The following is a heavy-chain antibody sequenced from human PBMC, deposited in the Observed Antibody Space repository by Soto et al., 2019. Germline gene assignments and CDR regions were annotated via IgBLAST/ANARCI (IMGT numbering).Heavy chain of an antibody. Sequence: PSETLSLTCTVSGGSISSGDYYWSWIRQPPGKGLEWIGYIYYSGSTYYNPSLKSRVTISVDTSKNQFSLELSSVTAADTAVYYCARVLRFLEWLPRMDVWGQGTTVTVSS. CDR2: IYYSGST. J-gene: IGHJ6*02. CDR3: ARVLRFLEWLPRMDV. D-gene: IGHD3-3*01. V-gene: IGHV4-30-4*01. CDR1: GGSISSGDYY.